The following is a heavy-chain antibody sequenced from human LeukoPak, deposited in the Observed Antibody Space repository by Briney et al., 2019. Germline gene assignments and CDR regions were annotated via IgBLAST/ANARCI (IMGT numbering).Heavy chain of an antibody. CDR1: GFTFDDYG. Sequence: PGGSLRLSCAASGFTFDDYGMSWVRQAPGKGLEWVSGINWNGGSTGYADSVKGRFTISRDNSKNSLYLQMNSLRTEDTDLYYCAKDISPSLFIAAAGRLSLTDYWGQGTLVTVSS. CDR3: AKDISPSLFIAAAGRLSLTDY. J-gene: IGHJ4*02. D-gene: IGHD6-13*01. CDR2: INWNGGST. V-gene: IGHV3-20*04.